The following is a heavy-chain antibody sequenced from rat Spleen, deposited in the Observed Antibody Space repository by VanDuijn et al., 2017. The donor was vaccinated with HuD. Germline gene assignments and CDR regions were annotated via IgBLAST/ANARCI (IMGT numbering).Heavy chain of an antibody. J-gene: IGHJ3*01. Sequence: EVQLVESGGGLVQPGSPLKLSCAASGLTFSSNWLNWIRQVPGKGLEWVASINPNGSSNYYPNTAKGRFVISKDNSKNTGHLQMNNLRSEDTAMYYCAGGGHSAFNWFAYWGQGTLVTVSS. CDR2: INPNGSSN. CDR1: GLTFSSNW. CDR3: AGGGHSAFNWFAY. D-gene: IGHD3-3*01. V-gene: IGHV5-35*01.